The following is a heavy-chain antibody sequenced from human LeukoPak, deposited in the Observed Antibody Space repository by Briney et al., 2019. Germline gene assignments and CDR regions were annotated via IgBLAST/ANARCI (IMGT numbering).Heavy chain of an antibody. CDR1: GFTFSSYW. CDR2: INSDGSST. CDR3: AKDKHIVVVDAFDI. J-gene: IGHJ3*02. D-gene: IGHD2-21*01. Sequence: GGSLRLSCAASGFTFSSYWMHWVRQAPGKGLVWVSRINSDGSSTSYADSVKGRFTISRDNAKNTLYLQMNSLRAEDTAVYYCAKDKHIVVVDAFDIWGQGTMVTVSS. V-gene: IGHV3-74*01.